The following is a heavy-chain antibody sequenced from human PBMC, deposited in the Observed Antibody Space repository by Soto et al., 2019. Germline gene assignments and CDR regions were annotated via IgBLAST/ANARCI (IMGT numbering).Heavy chain of an antibody. CDR2: IDPSDSYT. D-gene: IGHD3-10*01. CDR3: ARTPYYYGSGSPYYYYYGMDV. J-gene: IGHJ6*02. V-gene: IGHV5-10-1*01. CDR1: GYSFTSYW. Sequence: GESLKISCKGSGYSFTSYWISWVRQMPGKGLEWMGRIDPSDSYTNYSPSFQGHVTISADKSISTACLQWSSLKASDTAMYYCARTPYYYGSGSPYYYYYGMDVWGQGTTVTVSS.